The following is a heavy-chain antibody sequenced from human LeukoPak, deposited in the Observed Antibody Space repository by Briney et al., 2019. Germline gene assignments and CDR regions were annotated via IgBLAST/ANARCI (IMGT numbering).Heavy chain of an antibody. J-gene: IGHJ2*01. Sequence: SETLSLTCTVSGGSISSSSYYWGWIRQPPGKGLEWIGSIYYSGSTYYNPSLKSRVTISVDTSKNQFSLKLSFVTAADTAVYYCARDRLVRVERYFDLGGYFDLWGRGTLVTVSS. CDR1: GGSISSSSYY. V-gene: IGHV4-39*02. CDR2: IYYSGST. CDR3: ARDRLVRVERYFDLGGYFDL. D-gene: IGHD6-19*01.